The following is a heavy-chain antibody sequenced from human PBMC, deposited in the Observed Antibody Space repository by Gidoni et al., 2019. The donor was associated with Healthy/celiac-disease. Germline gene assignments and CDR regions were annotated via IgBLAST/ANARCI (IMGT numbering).Heavy chain of an antibody. D-gene: IGHD3-22*01. CDR2: ISSRSSYI. CDR1: GFTFSSYS. V-gene: IGHV3-21*01. J-gene: IGHJ4*02. Sequence: EVQLVESGGGLVKPGGSLRLSCAASGFTFSSYSMNWVRQAPGKGREWVSSISSRSSYIYYADSVKGRFTISRDNAKNSLYLQMNSLRAEDTAVYYCARDPFTYYYDSSGYPLGYWGQGTLVTVSS. CDR3: ARDPFTYYYDSSGYPLGY.